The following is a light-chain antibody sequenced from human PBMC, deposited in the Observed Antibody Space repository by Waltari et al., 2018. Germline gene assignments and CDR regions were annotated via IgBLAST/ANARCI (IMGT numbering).Light chain of an antibody. V-gene: IGKV4-1*01. CDR3: QQYYSLPWT. CDR1: QGVLYSSNNKNH. Sequence: DIVMTQSPDSLAVSLGERATINCKSSQGVLYSSNNKNHLAWYQQKPGQPPKLLVYWASTRESGVPDRVSGSGSGTDFTLTISSLQAEDVAVYYCQQYYSLPWTFGQGTKVEIK. CDR2: WAS. J-gene: IGKJ1*01.